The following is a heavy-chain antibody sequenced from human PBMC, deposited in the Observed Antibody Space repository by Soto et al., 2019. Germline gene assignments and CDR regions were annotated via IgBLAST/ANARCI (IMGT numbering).Heavy chain of an antibody. D-gene: IGHD2-2*02. CDR3: ARAGGRAYTIEY. CDR2: TRNKANSYTT. J-gene: IGHJ4*02. Sequence: EVQLGESGGGLVQPGGSLRLSCAASGFTFSDHYMDWVRQAPGKGLEWVGRTRNKANSYTTEYAASVKGRFTISRDDSKNSLYLQMNSLKTEDTAMYYCARAGGRAYTIEYWGQGILVTVSS. V-gene: IGHV3-72*01. CDR1: GFTFSDHY.